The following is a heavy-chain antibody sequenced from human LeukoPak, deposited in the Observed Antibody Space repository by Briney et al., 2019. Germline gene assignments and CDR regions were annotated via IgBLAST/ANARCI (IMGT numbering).Heavy chain of an antibody. V-gene: IGHV4-39*01. D-gene: IGHD6-13*01. CDR1: GASFSSSTYY. CDR2: IYYSGST. Sequence: SETLSLTCTVSGASFSSSTYYWGWIRQPPGKGLEWIGSIYYSGSTYYNPSLKSRVTMSVDTSKDQFSLKLSFVTAADTVVYYCARHAGGISATGTRPFDYWGQGTLVTVSS. CDR3: ARHAGGISATGTRPFDY. J-gene: IGHJ4*02.